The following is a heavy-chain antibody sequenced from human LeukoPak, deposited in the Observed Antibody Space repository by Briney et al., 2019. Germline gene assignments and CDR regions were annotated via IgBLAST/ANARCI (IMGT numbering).Heavy chain of an antibody. Sequence: GGSLRLSCAASGFTFSSYGMHWVRQAPGKGLEWVAFIRYDGSNKYYADSVKGRFTISRDNSKNTLYLQMNSLRAEDTAVYYCARRNFHYFDYWGQGTLVTVSS. V-gene: IGHV3-30*02. J-gene: IGHJ4*02. CDR3: ARRNFHYFDY. CDR2: IRYDGSNK. CDR1: GFTFSSYG.